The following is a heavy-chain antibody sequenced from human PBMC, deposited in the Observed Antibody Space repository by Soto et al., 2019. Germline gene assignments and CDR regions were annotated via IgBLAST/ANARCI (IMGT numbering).Heavy chain of an antibody. CDR1: GYTFNRHY. Sequence: QVQLVQSGAEVRKPGASVKVSCKASGYTFNRHYIQWVRQAPGQGLEWMGMIDPSGGDTNYAKKFQGRVTLTRDTSTSTVYMELSSLRSEDTGVYYCAKRRGVGLTRSSFDYLGPGTLVIVSS. CDR3: AKRRGVGLTRSSFDY. J-gene: IGHJ4*02. V-gene: IGHV1-46*02. D-gene: IGHD1-26*01. CDR2: IDPSGGDT.